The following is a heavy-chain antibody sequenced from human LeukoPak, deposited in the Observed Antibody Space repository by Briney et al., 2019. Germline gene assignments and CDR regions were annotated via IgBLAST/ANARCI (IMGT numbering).Heavy chain of an antibody. Sequence: GGSLRLSCAASGFIFSSYGMNWVRQAPGEGLEWVSFISGSSSYIYYADSVKGRFTISRDNAKNSLYLQMNSLRAEDTAVYYCTRDQGALYSSSWYYYMDVWGKGTTVTVSS. J-gene: IGHJ6*03. CDR3: TRDQGALYSSSWYYYMDV. V-gene: IGHV3-21*01. CDR2: ISGSSSYI. D-gene: IGHD6-6*01. CDR1: GFIFSSYG.